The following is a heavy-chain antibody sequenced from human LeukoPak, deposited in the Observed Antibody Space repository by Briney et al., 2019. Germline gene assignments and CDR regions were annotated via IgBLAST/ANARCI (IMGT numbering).Heavy chain of an antibody. J-gene: IGHJ5*02. CDR1: GGSISSHY. V-gene: IGHV4-59*08. CDR3: ARLRGFTIFGVVIILDWFDP. CDR2: IYSSGSA. D-gene: IGHD3-3*01. Sequence: SETLSLTCTVSGGSISSHYWSWIRQPPGKGLEWVGYIYSSGSANYNPSLKSRLTISVDTSKNQFSLKLSSVTAADTAVYYCARLRGFTIFGVVIILDWFDPWGQGTLVTVSS.